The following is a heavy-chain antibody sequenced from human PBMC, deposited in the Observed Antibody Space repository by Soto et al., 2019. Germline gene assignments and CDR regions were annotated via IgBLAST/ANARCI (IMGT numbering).Heavy chain of an antibody. CDR3: ARDGEGSGSYYLDAFDI. Sequence: NPXGSLSRTCTVCGGCISSYYGSWIGQPPGKGLEWIGYIYYSGSTNYNPSLKSRVTISVDTSKNQFSLKLSSVTAADTAVYYCARDGEGSGSYYLDAFDICGQRTMVTVSS. D-gene: IGHD3-10*01. CDR1: GGCISSYY. J-gene: IGHJ3*02. V-gene: IGHV4-59*01. CDR2: IYYSGST.